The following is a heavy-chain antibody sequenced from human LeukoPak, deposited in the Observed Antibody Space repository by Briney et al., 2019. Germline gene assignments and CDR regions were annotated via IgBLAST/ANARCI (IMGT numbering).Heavy chain of an antibody. CDR3: ARDPSSGWYRSGAFDI. V-gene: IGHV4-59*12. J-gene: IGHJ3*02. CDR1: GGSINSYY. Sequence: SETLSLTCTVSGGSINSYYWSWIRQPPGKGLEWIGYIYHSGSTNYNPSLKSRVTISVDKSKNQFSLKLSSVTAADTAVYYCARDPSSGWYRSGAFDIWGQGTMVTVSS. CDR2: IYHSGST. D-gene: IGHD6-19*01.